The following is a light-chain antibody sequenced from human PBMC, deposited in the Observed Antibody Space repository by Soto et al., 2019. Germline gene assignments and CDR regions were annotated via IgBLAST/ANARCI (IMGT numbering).Light chain of an antibody. CDR3: AGWDDSLNWPV. V-gene: IGLV1-44*01. CDR2: RNN. Sequence: QSVLTQPPSASGTPGQSVTISCSGSTSNIGTNTVSWYQQLPGTAPKLLISRNNQRPSGVPDRFSGSKSGASGSLAISGLQSEDEAYYYCAGWDDSLNWPVFGGGTKLTVL. CDR1: TSNIGTNT. J-gene: IGLJ3*02.